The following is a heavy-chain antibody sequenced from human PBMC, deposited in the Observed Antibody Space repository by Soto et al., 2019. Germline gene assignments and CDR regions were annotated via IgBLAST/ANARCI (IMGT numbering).Heavy chain of an antibody. CDR1: GFTFSNFA. CDR2: ISGSGGST. D-gene: IGHD5-12*01. CDR3: AKDIVAVGVYETLDF. Sequence: EVQLSQSGGGLVQPGGSLRLSCAASGFTFSNFAMRWVRQAPGKGLEWVSDISGSGGSTYYAESVKGRFTISRDNSKNTLFLQMNSLRVEDTAVYYCAKDIVAVGVYETLDFWGQGTMVTVSS. J-gene: IGHJ4*02. V-gene: IGHV3-23*01.